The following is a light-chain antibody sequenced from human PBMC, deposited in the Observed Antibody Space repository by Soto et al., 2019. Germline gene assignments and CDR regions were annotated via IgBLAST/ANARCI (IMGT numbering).Light chain of an antibody. J-gene: IGLJ1*01. V-gene: IGLV2-14*01. CDR2: EVS. CDR1: SSDVGGYNY. CDR3: SSYTSSFRYV. Sequence: QSALTQPASVSGSPGQSITISCTGTSSDVGGYNYVSWYQQHPGKAPKLMIYEVSNRPSGVSNRFSGSKSGNTASLTISGLQAEDEADYYCSSYTSSFRYVFGTGTKLTVL.